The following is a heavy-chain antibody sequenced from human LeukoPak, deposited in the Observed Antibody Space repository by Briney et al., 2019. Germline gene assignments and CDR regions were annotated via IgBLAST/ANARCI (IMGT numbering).Heavy chain of an antibody. J-gene: IGHJ4*02. CDR3: ARVSNYGYFDY. D-gene: IGHD3-10*01. V-gene: IGHV4-59*01. Sequence: SETLSLTCTVSGGSISSYYWSWIRQPPGKGLEWIGYIYYSGSTNYNPSLKSRVTISVDTSKNQFSLKLSSVTAADTAMYYCARVSNYGYFDYWGQGTLVTVSS. CDR1: GGSISSYY. CDR2: IYYSGST.